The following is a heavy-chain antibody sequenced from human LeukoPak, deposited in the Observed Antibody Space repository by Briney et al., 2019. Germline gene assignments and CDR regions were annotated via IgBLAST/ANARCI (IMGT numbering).Heavy chain of an antibody. CDR2: MNPNSGNT. Sequence: GASVKVSCKASGYTFTSYDINWVRQATGQGLEWMGWMNPNSGNTGYAQKFQGRATMTRNTSISTAYMELSSLRSEDTAVYYCARGQFLEWLLPGDYYYGMDVWGQGTTVTVSS. D-gene: IGHD3-3*01. V-gene: IGHV1-8*01. CDR3: ARGQFLEWLLPGDYYYGMDV. CDR1: GYTFTSYD. J-gene: IGHJ6*02.